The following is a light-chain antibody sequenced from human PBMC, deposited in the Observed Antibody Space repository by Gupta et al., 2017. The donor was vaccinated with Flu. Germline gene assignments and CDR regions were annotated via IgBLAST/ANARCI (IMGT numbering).Light chain of an antibody. CDR2: GNS. Sequence: QSVLTQPPSVSGAPGQMVTIYCTGSSSNIGAGYDVHWYQQLPGTAPKLLIYGNSNRPSGVPDRFSGSKYGTSASLAITGLQAEDEADYYCQSYDSSLSGSVVFGGGTKLTVL. CDR3: QSYDSSLSGSVV. J-gene: IGLJ2*01. CDR1: SSNIGAGYD. V-gene: IGLV1-40*01.